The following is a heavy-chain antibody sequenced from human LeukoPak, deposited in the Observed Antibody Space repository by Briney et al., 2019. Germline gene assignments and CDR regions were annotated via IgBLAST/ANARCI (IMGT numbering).Heavy chain of an antibody. D-gene: IGHD3-3*01. V-gene: IGHV4-39*01. CDR2: IYYSGTT. CDR3: ARHDDFWSGAAFDI. Sequence: SETLSLTCTVSGGSITSSNYYWGWIRQPPGKGLEWIGSIYYSGTTYYNPSLKSRVTISVDTSKNQFSLKLSSVTAADTAVYYCARHDDFWSGAAFDIWGQGTMVTVSS. J-gene: IGHJ3*02. CDR1: GGSITSSNYY.